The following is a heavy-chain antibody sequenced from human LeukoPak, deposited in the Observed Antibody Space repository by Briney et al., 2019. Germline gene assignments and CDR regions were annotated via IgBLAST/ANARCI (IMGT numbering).Heavy chain of an antibody. CDR1: GFTFSDYY. CDR3: ARDQFPVLPPYYYDSSGYGY. Sequence: GGSLRLSCAASGFTFSDYYMSWIRQAPGKGLEWVSYISSSGSTIYYADSVKGRFTISRDNAKNSLYLQMNSLRAEDTAVYYCARDQFPVLPPYYYDSSGYGYWGQGTLVAVSS. D-gene: IGHD3-22*01. J-gene: IGHJ4*02. V-gene: IGHV3-11*04. CDR2: ISSSGSTI.